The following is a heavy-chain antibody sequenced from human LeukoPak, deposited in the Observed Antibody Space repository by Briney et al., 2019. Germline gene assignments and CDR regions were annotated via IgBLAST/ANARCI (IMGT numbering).Heavy chain of an antibody. CDR1: GFTFSSYE. Sequence: PGGSLRLSCAASGFTFSSYEMNWVRQAPGKGLEWVSYISSSGSTIYYADSVKGRFTISRDNAKNSLYLQMNSLRAEDTAVYYCARLPEYYYYYMDVWGKGTTVTVSS. CDR3: ARLPEYYYYYMDV. J-gene: IGHJ6*03. CDR2: ISSSGSTI. V-gene: IGHV3-48*03.